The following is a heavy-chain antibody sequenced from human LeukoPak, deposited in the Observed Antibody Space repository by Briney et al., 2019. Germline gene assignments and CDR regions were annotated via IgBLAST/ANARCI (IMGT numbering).Heavy chain of an antibody. Sequence: GGPLTLFCAASGFTFSSYSMNWLRQATGKALEWLSSISSSSSYIYYADSVKGRFTISRDNAKNSLYLQMNSLRAEDTAVYYCARDYYGSGHFDYWGQGTLVTVSS. CDR3: ARDYYGSGHFDY. CDR2: ISSSSSYI. J-gene: IGHJ4*02. V-gene: IGHV3-21*01. CDR1: GFTFSSYS. D-gene: IGHD3-10*01.